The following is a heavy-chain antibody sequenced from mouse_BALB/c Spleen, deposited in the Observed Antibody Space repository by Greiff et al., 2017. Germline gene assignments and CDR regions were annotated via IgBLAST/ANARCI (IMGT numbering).Heavy chain of an antibody. J-gene: IGHJ2*01. V-gene: IGHV14-1*02. CDR3: ARGAAMIKYCDY. CDR2: IDPENGNT. Sequence: VQLQQSGAELVRPGALVRLSCKASGFNIKDYYMHWVKQRPEQGLEWIGWIDPENGNTIYDPKFQGKASITADTSSNTAYLQLSSLTSEDTAVYYCARGAAMIKYCDYWGQGTTLTVSS. CDR1: GFNIKDYY. D-gene: IGHD2-4*01.